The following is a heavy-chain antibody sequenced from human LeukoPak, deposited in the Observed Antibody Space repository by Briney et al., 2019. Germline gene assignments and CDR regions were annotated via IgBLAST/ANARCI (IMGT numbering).Heavy chain of an antibody. CDR3: ARLIRYCSGGSCYLTGSYYYYYGMDV. CDR1: GGSFSGYY. V-gene: IGHV4-34*01. CDR2: INHSGST. Sequence: SETLSLACAVYGGSFSGYYWSWIRQPPGKGLEWIGEINHSGSTNYNPSLKSRVTISVDTSKNQFSLKLSSVTAADTAVYYCARLIRYCSGGSCYLTGSYYYYYGMDVWGQGTTVTVSS. D-gene: IGHD2-15*01. J-gene: IGHJ6*02.